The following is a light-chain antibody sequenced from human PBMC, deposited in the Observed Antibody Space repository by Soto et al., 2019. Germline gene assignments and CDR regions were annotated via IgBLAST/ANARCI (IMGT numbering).Light chain of an antibody. Sequence: ALSQPASMSGSPGQSITISCTGSGSDIATFNYVSWYQQYPGKAPKLLIYQVTSRASGVSHRFSGSKSGNTAALTISGLQPEDEAEYYCNSYSSTSFYVFGTGTKVTVL. CDR2: QVT. CDR1: GSDIATFNY. J-gene: IGLJ1*01. V-gene: IGLV2-14*01. CDR3: NSYSSTSFYV.